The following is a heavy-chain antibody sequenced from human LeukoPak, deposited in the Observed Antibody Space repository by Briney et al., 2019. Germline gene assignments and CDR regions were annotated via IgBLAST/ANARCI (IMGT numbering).Heavy chain of an antibody. CDR2: INHSGST. CDR3: ARAVATSWGSAFDI. V-gene: IGHV4-39*07. D-gene: IGHD3-16*01. J-gene: IGHJ3*02. CDR1: GGSISSSSYY. Sequence: KSSETLSLTCSVSGGSISSSSYYWSWIRQPPGKGLEWIGEINHSGSTNYNPSLKSRVTISVDTSKNQFSLKLSSVTAADTAVYYCARAVATSWGSAFDIWGQGTMVTVSS.